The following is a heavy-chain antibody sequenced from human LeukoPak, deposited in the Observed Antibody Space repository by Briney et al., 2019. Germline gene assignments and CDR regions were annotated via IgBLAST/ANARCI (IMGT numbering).Heavy chain of an antibody. CDR1: GFTIGPYA. CDR2: IKAHGSGT. CDR3: ATWAFYHNLDV. Sequence: GVSLRLSCEASGFTIGPYAMYWVRQGPGRGLDLVAVIKAHGSGTFYADSVRGRFTTSRDNSKNSLYLQMNSLTSEDTALYYCATWAFYHNLDVWGHGTTAIVSS. V-gene: IGHV3-43*02. J-gene: IGHJ6*02. D-gene: IGHD2/OR15-2a*01.